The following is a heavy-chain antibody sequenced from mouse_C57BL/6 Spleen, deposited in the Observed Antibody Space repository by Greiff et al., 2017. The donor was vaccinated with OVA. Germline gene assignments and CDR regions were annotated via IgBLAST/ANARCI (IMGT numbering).Heavy chain of an antibody. V-gene: IGHV5-17*01. Sequence: DVKLVESGGGLVKPGGSLKLSCAASGFTFSDYGMHWVRQAPEKGLEWVAYISSGSSTIYYADTVKGRFTISRDNAKNTLFLQMTSLRSEDTAMYYCATLLQDYAMDYWGQGTSVTVSS. CDR2: ISSGSSTI. CDR3: ATLLQDYAMDY. CDR1: GFTFSDYG. J-gene: IGHJ4*01. D-gene: IGHD2-14*01.